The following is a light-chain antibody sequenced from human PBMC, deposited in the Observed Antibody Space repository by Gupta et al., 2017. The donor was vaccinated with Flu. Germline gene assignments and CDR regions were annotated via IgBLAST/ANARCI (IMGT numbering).Light chain of an antibody. V-gene: IGLV1-44*01. Sequence: QSVLPQAPSASGTPGQRVTISCSGDSSNIGSNAVSWYQQLPGTAPKLLIYKNNQRPSGVPDRFSGSKSGTSASLAISGLQSEDEATFYCAVWDDSLNGPVFGGGTKVTVL. J-gene: IGLJ2*01. CDR3: AVWDDSLNGPV. CDR2: KNN. CDR1: SSNIGSNA.